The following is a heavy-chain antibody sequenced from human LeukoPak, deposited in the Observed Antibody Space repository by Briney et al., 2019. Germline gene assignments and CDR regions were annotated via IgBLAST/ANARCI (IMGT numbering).Heavy chain of an antibody. V-gene: IGHV3-23*01. J-gene: IGHJ4*02. D-gene: IGHD1-1*01. CDR2: ISGSGGST. Sequence: GGSLRLSCAASGFTFDDYAMSWVRQAPGKGLEWVSAISGSGGSTYYADSVKGRFTISRDNSKNTLYLQMNSLRAEDTAVYYCFKKKRMAGTYWGQGTLVTVSS. CDR1: GFTFDDYA. CDR3: FKKKRMAGTY.